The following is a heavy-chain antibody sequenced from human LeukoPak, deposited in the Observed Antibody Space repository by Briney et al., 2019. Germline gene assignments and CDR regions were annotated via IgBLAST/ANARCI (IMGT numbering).Heavy chain of an antibody. V-gene: IGHV1-69*13. D-gene: IGHD5-18*01. J-gene: IGHJ6*03. CDR2: IIPIFGTA. CDR3: ASHDSGYSCGYGGYYYYMDV. Sequence: VKVXCXASGYTFTSYAISWVRQAPGQGLEWMGGIIPIFGTANYAQKFQGRVTITADESTSTAYMELSSLRSEDTAVYYCASHDSGYSCGYGGYYYYMDVWGKGTTVTISS. CDR1: GYTFTSYA.